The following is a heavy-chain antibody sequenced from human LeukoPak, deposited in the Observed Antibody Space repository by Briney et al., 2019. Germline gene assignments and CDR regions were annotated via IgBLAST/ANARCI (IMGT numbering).Heavy chain of an antibody. CDR2: ISAYNGNT. J-gene: IGHJ4*02. CDR3: AREGVGATMDY. CDR1: GYTFTSYG. Sequence: ASVKVSCKASGYTFTSYGISWVRQAPGQGLEWMGWISAYNGNTNYAQKFQGRVTITTDESTSTAYMELSSLRSEDTAVYYCAREGVGATMDYWGQGTLVTVSS. V-gene: IGHV1-18*01. D-gene: IGHD1-26*01.